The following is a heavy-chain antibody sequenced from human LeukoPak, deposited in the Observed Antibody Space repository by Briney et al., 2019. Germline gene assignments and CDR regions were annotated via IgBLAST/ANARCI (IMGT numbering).Heavy chain of an antibody. CDR3: AKDIRYYYGSGSYPKAPYYYYGMDV. CDR2: ISYDGSNK. Sequence: PGGSLRLSCAASGFTFSSYGMHWVRPARGKGLEGVAVISYDGSNKYYADSVKGRFTISSDNYKNKLYLQMNSLRAEDTAVYYCAKDIRYYYGSGSYPKAPYYYYGMDVWGQGTTVTVSS. J-gene: IGHJ6*02. D-gene: IGHD3-10*01. CDR1: GFTFSSYG. V-gene: IGHV3-30*18.